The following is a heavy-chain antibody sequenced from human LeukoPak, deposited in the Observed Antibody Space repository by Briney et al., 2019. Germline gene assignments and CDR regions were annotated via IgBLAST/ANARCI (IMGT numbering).Heavy chain of an antibody. D-gene: IGHD3-16*01. CDR3: ATDSGHSFSY. V-gene: IGHV3-23*01. CDR1: GFTFNSYA. CDR2: ISGRGDDT. J-gene: IGHJ3*01. Sequence: GGSLRLSCAASGFTFNSYAMTWVRQAPGKGLEWVSSISGRGDDTYSADSVKGRFTISRDNSKNTLYLQMNSLRAEDTAVYYCATDSGHSFSYWGQGTKVTVSA.